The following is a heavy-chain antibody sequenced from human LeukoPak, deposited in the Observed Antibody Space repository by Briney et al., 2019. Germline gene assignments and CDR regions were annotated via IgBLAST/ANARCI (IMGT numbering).Heavy chain of an antibody. Sequence: PSETLSLTCTVSGASIRSGSNYGGWIRQPPGKGLEWIGSISYSGTTYYNPSLKSRVTISVDTSKNQFSLKLSSVTAADTAVYYCARHDLRYKTQFDPWGQGTLVTVSS. D-gene: IGHD3-9*01. CDR1: GASIRSGSNY. CDR3: ARHDLRYKTQFDP. CDR2: ISYSGTT. V-gene: IGHV4-39*01. J-gene: IGHJ5*02.